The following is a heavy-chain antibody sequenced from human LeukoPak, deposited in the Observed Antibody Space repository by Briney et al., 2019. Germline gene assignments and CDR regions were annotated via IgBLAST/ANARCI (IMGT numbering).Heavy chain of an antibody. CDR3: ATRPLGYCTGGSCHWLDS. J-gene: IGHJ5*01. D-gene: IGHD2-15*01. CDR1: GGSISSSSNF. CDR2: FYYSGTT. V-gene: IGHV4-39*01. Sequence: SETLSLTCTVSGGSISSSSNFCGWIRQPPGKGLEWIGTFYYSGTTYYNPSLKSRVTISVDASKNQFSLKLTSVTAADTAVYYSATRPLGYCTGGSCHWLDSWGQGTLVTVSS.